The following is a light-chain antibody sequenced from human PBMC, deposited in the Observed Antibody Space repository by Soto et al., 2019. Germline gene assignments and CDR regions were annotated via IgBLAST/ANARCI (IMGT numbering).Light chain of an antibody. V-gene: IGKV3-20*01. CDR1: QRVSSNY. Sequence: IVLTQSPCTVSLSPGERATLSCRASQRVSSNYVAWFQQKTGQAPRLLIHGASERATGAPDKFSGSGSVTDFTLTISGLETEDFAMYYCQQYGRSPWTFGQGTKVDFK. CDR3: QQYGRSPWT. J-gene: IGKJ1*01. CDR2: GAS.